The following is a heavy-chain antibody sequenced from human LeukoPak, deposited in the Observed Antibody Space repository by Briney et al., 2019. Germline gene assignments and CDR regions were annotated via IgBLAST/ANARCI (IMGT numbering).Heavy chain of an antibody. D-gene: IGHD3-22*01. CDR3: ARVPHYYDSSGESDY. Sequence: SETLSLTCTVSGGSISSYYWSRIRQPPGKGLEWIGYIYYSGSTNYNPSLKSRVTISVDTSKNQFSLKLSSVTAADTAVYYCARVPHYYDSSGESDYWGQGTLVTVSS. J-gene: IGHJ4*02. CDR2: IYYSGST. CDR1: GGSISSYY. V-gene: IGHV4-59*12.